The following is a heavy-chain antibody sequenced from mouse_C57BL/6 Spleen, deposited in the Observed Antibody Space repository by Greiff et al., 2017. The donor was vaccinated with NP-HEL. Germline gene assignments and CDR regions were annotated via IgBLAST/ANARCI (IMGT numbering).Heavy chain of an antibody. J-gene: IGHJ2*01. CDR1: GFTFTDYY. CDR2: IRNKANGYTT. D-gene: IGHD2-1*01. CDR3: ARYDGNYEYYFDY. V-gene: IGHV7-3*01. Sequence: EVQGVESGGGLVQPGGSLSLSCAASGFTFTDYYMSWVRQPPGKALEWLGFIRNKANGYTTEYSASVKGRFTISRDNSQSILYLQMNALRAEDSATYYCARYDGNYEYYFDYWGQGTTLTVSS.